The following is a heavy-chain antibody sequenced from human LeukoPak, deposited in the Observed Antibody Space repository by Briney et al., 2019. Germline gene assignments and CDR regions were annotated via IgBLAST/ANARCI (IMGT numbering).Heavy chain of an antibody. CDR1: GFSFSSYE. CDR3: ARESLGTVDY. CDR2: ISNGGSTI. Sequence: GGSLRLSCAASGFSFSSYEMNWVRQAPGKGLEWVSYISNGGSTIYYADSVKGRFTIFRDNAKNSLYLQLNSLRAEDTAVYYCARESLGTVDYWGQGTLVTVS. V-gene: IGHV3-48*03. D-gene: IGHD7-27*01. J-gene: IGHJ4*02.